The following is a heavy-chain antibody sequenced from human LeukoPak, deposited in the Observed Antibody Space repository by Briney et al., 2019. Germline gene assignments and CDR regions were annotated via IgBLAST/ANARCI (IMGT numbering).Heavy chain of an antibody. CDR3: ARAGWQQLLPYYYYYYMDV. CDR1: GGSISTYY. Sequence: SETLSLTCTVSGGSISTYYWSWIRQPPGKGLEWIGYIYYTGSTNYNPSLKSRVTISVDTSKNQFSLKLSSVTAADTAVYYCARAGWQQLLPYYYYYYMDVWGKGTTVTISS. CDR2: IYYTGST. V-gene: IGHV4-59*08. D-gene: IGHD6-13*01. J-gene: IGHJ6*03.